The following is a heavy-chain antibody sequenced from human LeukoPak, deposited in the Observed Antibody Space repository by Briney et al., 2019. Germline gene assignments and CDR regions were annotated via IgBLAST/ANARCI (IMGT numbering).Heavy chain of an antibody. CDR3: ARVLGYCSSTSCYPLYWYFDL. D-gene: IGHD2-2*01. J-gene: IGHJ2*01. CDR2: IYYSGST. V-gene: IGHV4-59*11. CDR1: GGSISSHY. Sequence: SETLSLTCTVSGGSISSHYWSWIRQPPGKGLEWIGYIYYSGSTNYNPSLKSRVTISVDTSKNQFSLKLSSVTAADTAVYYCARVLGYCSSTSCYPLYWYFDLWGRGTLVTVSS.